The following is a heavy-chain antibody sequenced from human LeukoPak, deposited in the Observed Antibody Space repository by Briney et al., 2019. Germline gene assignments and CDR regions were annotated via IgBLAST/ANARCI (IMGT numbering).Heavy chain of an antibody. CDR3: ARVGRGFYDSSGYQDY. D-gene: IGHD3-22*01. V-gene: IGHV1-3*01. CDR1: GYTFTSYA. CDR2: INAGNGNT. J-gene: IGHJ4*02. Sequence: ASVKVSCKASGYTFTSYAMHWVRQAPGQRLEWMGWINAGNGNTKYSQKFQGRVTITRDTSASTAYMELSSLRSEDTAVYYCARVGRGFYDSSGYQDYWGQGTLVTVSS.